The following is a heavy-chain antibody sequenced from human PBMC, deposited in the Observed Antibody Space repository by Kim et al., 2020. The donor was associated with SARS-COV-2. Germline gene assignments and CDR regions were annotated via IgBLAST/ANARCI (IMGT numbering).Heavy chain of an antibody. Sequence: SVKVSCKASGGTFSSYAISWVRQAPGQGLEWMGGIIPIFGTANYAQKFQGRVTITADESTSTAYMELSSLRSEDTAVYYCARGVRDYGDSFDYWGQGTLVTVSS. CDR3: ARGVRDYGDSFDY. D-gene: IGHD4-17*01. CDR1: GGTFSSYA. CDR2: IIPIFGTA. J-gene: IGHJ4*02. V-gene: IGHV1-69*13.